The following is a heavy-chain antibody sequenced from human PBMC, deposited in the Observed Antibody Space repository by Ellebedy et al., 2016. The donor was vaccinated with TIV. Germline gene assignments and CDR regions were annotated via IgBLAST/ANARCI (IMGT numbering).Heavy chain of an antibody. CDR2: ISWDGGST. CDR3: AKERPLVGMDV. Sequence: GESLKISXAASGFTFDDYAMHWVRQAPGKGLEWVSLISWDGGSTYYADSVKGRFTISRDNSKNSLYLQMNSLRAEDTALYYCAKERPLVGMDVWGQGTTVTVSS. V-gene: IGHV3-43D*03. J-gene: IGHJ6*02. D-gene: IGHD6-13*01. CDR1: GFTFDDYA.